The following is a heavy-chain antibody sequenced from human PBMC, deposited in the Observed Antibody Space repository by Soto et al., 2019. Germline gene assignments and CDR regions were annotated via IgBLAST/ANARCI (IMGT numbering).Heavy chain of an antibody. CDR3: AKDGTTAGIHYYGMDI. CDR2: IGRGGDT. J-gene: IGHJ6*02. V-gene: IGHV3-23*01. D-gene: IGHD1-1*01. Sequence: GGSLRLSCEVSGFTLTNYGMNWVRQAPDKGLEWVSTIGRGGDTFYADSVRGRFTISRDNSKNTLFLQMNSLRAEDTALYFCAKDGTTAGIHYYGMDIWGQGTTVTVSS. CDR1: GFTLTNYG.